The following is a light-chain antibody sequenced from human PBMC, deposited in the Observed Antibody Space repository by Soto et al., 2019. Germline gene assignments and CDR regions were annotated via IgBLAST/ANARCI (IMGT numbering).Light chain of an antibody. CDR2: DVS. CDR1: SSDVGGYKF. CDR3: SSYTSIITVV. V-gene: IGLV2-14*01. Sequence: QSVLTQPASVSGSHGQSITISCTGTSSDVGGYKFVSWYQQHPGKVPKLLIYDVSNRPSGVSNRFSGSKSGNTASLTISGLQTEDEADYYCSSYTSIITVVFGGGTKLTVL. J-gene: IGLJ2*01.